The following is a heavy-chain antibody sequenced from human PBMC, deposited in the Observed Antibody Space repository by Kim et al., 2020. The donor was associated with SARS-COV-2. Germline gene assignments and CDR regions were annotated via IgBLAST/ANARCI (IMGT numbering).Heavy chain of an antibody. CDR3: ARGPRPAAIGRD. CDR1: GYTFTSYD. Sequence: ASVKVSCKASGYTFTSYDINWVRQATGQGLEWMGWMNPNSGNTGYAQEFQGRVTMTRNTSISTAYMELSSLRSEDTAVYYCARGPRPAAIGRDWGQGTLVTVCS. J-gene: IGHJ4*02. CDR2: MNPNSGNT. D-gene: IGHD2-2*01. V-gene: IGHV1-8*01.